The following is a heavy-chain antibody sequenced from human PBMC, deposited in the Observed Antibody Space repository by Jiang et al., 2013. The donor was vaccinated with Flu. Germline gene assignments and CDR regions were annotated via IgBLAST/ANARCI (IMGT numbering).Heavy chain of an antibody. J-gene: IGHJ4*02. CDR3: ARLAGLRFLEWLLPHYFDY. V-gene: IGHV4-39*01. Sequence: SLTCTVSGGSISSSSYYWGWIRQPPGKGLEWIGSIYYSGSTYYNPSLKSRVTISVDTSKNQFSLKLSSVTAADTAVYYCARLAGLRFLEWLLPHYFDYWGQGTLVTVSS. D-gene: IGHD3-3*01. CDR2: IYYSGST. CDR1: GGSISSSSYY.